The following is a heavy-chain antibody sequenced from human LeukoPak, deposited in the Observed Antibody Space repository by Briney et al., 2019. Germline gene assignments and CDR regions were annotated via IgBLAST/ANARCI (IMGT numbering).Heavy chain of an antibody. Sequence: SETLSLTCTVSGGSISSSSYYWGWIRQPPGKGLEWIGSIYYSGSTYYNPSLKSRVTISVDTSKNQFSLKLSSVTAADTAVYYCARARAGGGSYDYYYMDVWGKGTTVTVSS. CDR3: ARARAGGGSYDYYYMDV. J-gene: IGHJ6*03. CDR1: GGSISSSSYY. CDR2: IYYSGST. D-gene: IGHD1-26*01. V-gene: IGHV4-39*07.